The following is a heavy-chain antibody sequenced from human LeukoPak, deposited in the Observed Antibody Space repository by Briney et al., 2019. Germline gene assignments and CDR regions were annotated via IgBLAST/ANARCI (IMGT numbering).Heavy chain of an antibody. CDR2: ITGSEGST. J-gene: IGHJ4*02. V-gene: IGHV3-23*01. CDR1: GFTFGSYA. D-gene: IGHD6-19*01. Sequence: PGGSLRLSCAASGFTFGSYAMTWVRQAPGKGLEWVSVITGSEGSTYYADSVRGRFTISRDNPKNTLYLQMNSLRADDTAVYYCAKHRGSGVAGTGGVESWGQGSLVTVSS. CDR3: AKHRGSGVAGTGGVES.